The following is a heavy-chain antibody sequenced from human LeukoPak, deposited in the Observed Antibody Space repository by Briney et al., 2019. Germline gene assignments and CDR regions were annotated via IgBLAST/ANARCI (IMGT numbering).Heavy chain of an antibody. Sequence: PSETLSLTCAVSGDSISSDGYSWSWIRQPPGKGLEWIGYIYHSGSTYYNPSLKSRVTISVDRSKNQFSLKLSSVTAADTAVYYCARETRYCSGGSCYSGMGVWGQGTTVTVSS. J-gene: IGHJ6*02. V-gene: IGHV4-30-2*01. D-gene: IGHD2-15*01. CDR1: GDSISSDGYS. CDR3: ARETRYCSGGSCYSGMGV. CDR2: IYHSGST.